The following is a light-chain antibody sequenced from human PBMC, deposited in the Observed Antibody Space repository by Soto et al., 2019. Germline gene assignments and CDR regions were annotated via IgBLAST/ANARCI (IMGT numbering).Light chain of an antibody. CDR2: DAS. CDR3: QERDVWPS. Sequence: IVLTQSPVTLALSPGERAVLSCRASQSVSTSLAWYQHKPGQAPRLFIYDASKRAPGIPARFSSSGSGTDSTLTISSLEPEDFAVYYCQERDVWPSFGQGTKVEIK. J-gene: IGKJ1*01. V-gene: IGKV3-11*01. CDR1: QSVSTS.